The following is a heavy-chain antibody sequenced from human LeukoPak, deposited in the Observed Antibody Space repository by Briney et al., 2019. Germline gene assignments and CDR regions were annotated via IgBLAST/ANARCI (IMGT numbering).Heavy chain of an antibody. Sequence: SVKVSCKASGGTFSSYAISWVRQAPGQGLEWMGGIIPIFGTANYAQKFQGRVTITTDESTSTAYMELRSLRSDDTAVYYCARVDVTYYDFWSGPGGTWFDPWGQGTLVTVSS. CDR3: ARVDVTYYDFWSGPGGTWFDP. V-gene: IGHV1-69*05. J-gene: IGHJ5*02. CDR1: GGTFSSYA. D-gene: IGHD3-3*01. CDR2: IIPIFGTA.